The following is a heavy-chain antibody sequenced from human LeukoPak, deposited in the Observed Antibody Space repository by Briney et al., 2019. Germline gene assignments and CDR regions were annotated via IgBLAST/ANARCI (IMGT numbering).Heavy chain of an antibody. J-gene: IGHJ3*02. CDR3: AREIRSASGRMATITGAFDI. D-gene: IGHD5-12*01. CDR1: GGSISSYY. CDR2: IYYSGST. Sequence: PSETLSLTCTVSGGSISSYYWSWIRQPPGKGLEWIGYIYYSGSTNYNPSLKSRATISVDTSKNQFSLKLSSVTAADTAVYYCAREIRSASGRMATITGAFDIWGQGTMVTVSS. V-gene: IGHV4-59*01.